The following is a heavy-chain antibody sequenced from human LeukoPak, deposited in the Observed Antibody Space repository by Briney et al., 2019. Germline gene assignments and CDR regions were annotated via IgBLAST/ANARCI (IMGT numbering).Heavy chain of an antibody. CDR3: AKAGAWSCTD. Sequence: AGSLTLSCVASGVPFNKNAMRWVRQGPGKGLEWVAYIEHNGNDKYNTYYVKGRFTISRENSTRTLLLQLNSLRLDDTAVYYCAKAGAWSCTDWGQGALVTVSS. CDR1: GVPFNKNA. V-gene: IGHV3-30*02. CDR2: IEHNGNDK. J-gene: IGHJ4*02. D-gene: IGHD6-19*01.